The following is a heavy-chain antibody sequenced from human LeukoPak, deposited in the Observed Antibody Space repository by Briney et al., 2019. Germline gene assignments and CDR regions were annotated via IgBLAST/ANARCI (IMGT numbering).Heavy chain of an antibody. J-gene: IGHJ4*02. CDR2: IYNSGTT. CDR3: ARVDYGDYKAQYYFDY. V-gene: IGHV4-31*03. D-gene: IGHD4-17*01. CDR1: GGSISSGGYY. Sequence: SQTLSLTCTVSGGSISSGGYYWTWIRQYPGKGLEWIGYIYNSGTTYYNPSLQSRVTISGDTSKNQFSLKLSSVTAADTAVYYCARVDYGDYKAQYYFDYWGQGTLVTLSS.